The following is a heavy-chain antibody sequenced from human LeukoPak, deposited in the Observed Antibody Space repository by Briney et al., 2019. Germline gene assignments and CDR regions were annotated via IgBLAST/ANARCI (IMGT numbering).Heavy chain of an antibody. Sequence: SETLSLTCTVSGGSISNYYWSWIRQPPGKGLEWIGYIYNSGSTNYNPSLKSRVTISVDTPKNQFSLRLTSVTAADTAVYYCARASMIRGVQAYYYYMGVWGKGTTVTVSS. CDR3: ARASMIRGVQAYYYYMGV. CDR2: IYNSGST. V-gene: IGHV4-59*01. J-gene: IGHJ6*03. D-gene: IGHD3-10*01. CDR1: GGSISNYY.